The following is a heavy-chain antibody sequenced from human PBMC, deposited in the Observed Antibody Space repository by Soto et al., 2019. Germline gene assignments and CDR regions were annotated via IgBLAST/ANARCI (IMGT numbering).Heavy chain of an antibody. CDR2: INPNNGGT. CDR1: GYTFTGYY. Sequence: ASVKVSCKASGYTFTGYYMHWVRQAPGQGLEWMGWINPNNGGTNYAQKFQGWVTMTRDTSISTAYMELRSLRSDDTAVYYCARGPDPYYYGSGSYYNVGIDYWGQGTLVTVSS. D-gene: IGHD3-10*01. V-gene: IGHV1-2*04. CDR3: ARGPDPYYYGSGSYYNVGIDY. J-gene: IGHJ4*02.